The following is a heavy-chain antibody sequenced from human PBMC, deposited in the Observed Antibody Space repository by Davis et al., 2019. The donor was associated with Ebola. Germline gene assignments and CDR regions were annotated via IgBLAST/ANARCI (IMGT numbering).Heavy chain of an antibody. V-gene: IGHV3-23*01. CDR2: IIGNGANT. CDR3: ARGGGSGYGSNWYANDAFDI. J-gene: IGHJ3*02. CDR1: GFTFSNYA. Sequence: GESLKISCAASGFTFSNYAMSWVRQAPGKGLEWVGAIIGNGANTYNTDSVKGRFTISRDNSKSALYLQMDNLRPEDTAVYYCARGGGSGYGSNWYANDAFDIWGQGTTVTVSP. D-gene: IGHD6-13*01.